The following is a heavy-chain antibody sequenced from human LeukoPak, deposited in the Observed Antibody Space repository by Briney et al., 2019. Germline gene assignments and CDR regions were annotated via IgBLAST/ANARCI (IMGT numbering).Heavy chain of an antibody. CDR1: GGSISSSSYY. CDR2: IYYSGST. D-gene: IGHD3-22*01. J-gene: IGHJ4*02. V-gene: IGHV4-39*07. Sequence: SSETLSLTCTVSGGSISSSSYYWGWIRQPPGKGLEWIGSIYYSGSTYYNPSLKSRVTISVDTSKNQFSLKLSSVTAADTAVYYCARGQYYDSSGYYFDYWGQGTLVTVSS. CDR3: ARGQYYDSSGYYFDY.